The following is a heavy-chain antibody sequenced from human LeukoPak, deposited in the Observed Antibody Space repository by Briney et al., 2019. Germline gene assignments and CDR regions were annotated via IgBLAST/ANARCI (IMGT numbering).Heavy chain of an antibody. CDR1: GFTFSSYW. CDR2: INSDGSST. D-gene: IGHD3-9*01. J-gene: IGHJ4*02. V-gene: IGHV3-74*01. CDR3: AKDPFYDILTGYPY. Sequence: GGSLRLSCAASGFTFSSYWMHWVRQAPGKGLVWVSRINSDGSSTSYADSVKGRFTISRDNSKNTLYLQMNSLRAEDTAVYYCAKDPFYDILTGYPYWGQGTLVTVSS.